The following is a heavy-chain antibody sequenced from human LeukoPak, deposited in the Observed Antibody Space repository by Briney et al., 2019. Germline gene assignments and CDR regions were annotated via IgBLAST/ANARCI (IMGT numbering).Heavy chain of an antibody. Sequence: SETLSLTCAIYGGSFSDYFWSWIRQPPGKGLEWIGEINHSGSTNYNPSLKSRVTISVDTSKNQFSLKLGSVTAADTAVYFCARSHSSSSEVSLGYWGQGTLVTASS. J-gene: IGHJ4*02. V-gene: IGHV4-34*01. D-gene: IGHD6-6*01. CDR3: ARSHSSSSEVSLGY. CDR1: GGSFSDYF. CDR2: INHSGST.